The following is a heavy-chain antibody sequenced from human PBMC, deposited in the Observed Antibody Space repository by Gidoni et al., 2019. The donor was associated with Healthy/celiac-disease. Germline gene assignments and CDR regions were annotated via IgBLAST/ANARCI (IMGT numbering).Heavy chain of an antibody. J-gene: IGHJ4*02. CDR3: ARAFSYDSSGYYEYYFDY. D-gene: IGHD3-22*01. CDR2: IYYSGST. V-gene: IGHV4-31*03. CDR1: GRSISSGGYY. Sequence: QVQLQESVPGLVNPSQTLSLTCTVSGRSISSGGYYWSWIRQHPGKGLEWIGYIYYSGSTYYNPSLKSRVTISVDTSKNQFSLKLSSVTAADTAVYYCARAFSYDSSGYYEYYFDYWGQGTLVTVSS.